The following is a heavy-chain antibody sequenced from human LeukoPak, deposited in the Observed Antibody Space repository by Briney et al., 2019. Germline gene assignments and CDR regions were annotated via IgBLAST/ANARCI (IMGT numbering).Heavy chain of an antibody. CDR1: GGSVSSTNDY. Sequence: SETLSLTCTVSGGSVSSTNDYWSWIRQPPGKGLEWVGFFSYNVHSDYNPSLKSRVTISVDTSKNQFSLRLSSVTAADMAIYYCGRVPAAGTGPDYWGQGTLVTVSS. V-gene: IGHV4-61*01. CDR3: GRVPAAGTGPDY. J-gene: IGHJ4*02. D-gene: IGHD6-13*01. CDR2: FSYNVHS.